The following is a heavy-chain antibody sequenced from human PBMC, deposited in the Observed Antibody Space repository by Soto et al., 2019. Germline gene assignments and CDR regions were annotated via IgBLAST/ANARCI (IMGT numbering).Heavy chain of an antibody. Sequence: GGSLRLSCAASGFTFSGAWMSWVRQSPGKRLEWVAQINQDGSQKDYVDSVKGRFAISRDNSKNSLFLQMDSLRAEDTAIYYCARGPSWGRGTLVNVSS. CDR3: ARGPS. J-gene: IGHJ5*02. CDR1: GFTFSGAW. V-gene: IGHV3-7*05. CDR2: INQDGSQK.